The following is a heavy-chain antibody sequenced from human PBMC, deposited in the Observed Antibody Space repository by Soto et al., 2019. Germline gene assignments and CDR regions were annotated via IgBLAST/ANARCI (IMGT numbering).Heavy chain of an antibody. V-gene: IGHV3-30*18. CDR3: AKDFLTRSLP. CDR2: ISPDGFNK. J-gene: IGHJ5*02. Sequence: QVQLVESGGGVVQPGRSLRLSCAAAGITFSSFGMHWVRQAPGKGLEWMAGISPDGFNKYYEDSVKGRFTISRDNSKNTLYLQMDSLRAEDTAVYYCAKDFLTRSLPWGQGTLVTVSS. CDR1: GITFSSFG.